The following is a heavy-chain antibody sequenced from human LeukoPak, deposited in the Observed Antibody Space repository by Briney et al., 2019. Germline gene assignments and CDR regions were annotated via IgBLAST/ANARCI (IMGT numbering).Heavy chain of an antibody. CDR3: ARASGSYRENYFDY. CDR2: INPNSGGT. V-gene: IGHV1-2*02. D-gene: IGHD1-26*01. J-gene: IGHJ4*02. CDR1: GYTFTAYY. Sequence: GASVKVSCKASGYTFTAYYIHWVRQAPGQGLEWMGWINPNSGGTNYAQKFQGRVTMTRDTSISTAYMELSRLRSDDTAVYYCARASGSYRENYFDYWGQGTLVTVSS.